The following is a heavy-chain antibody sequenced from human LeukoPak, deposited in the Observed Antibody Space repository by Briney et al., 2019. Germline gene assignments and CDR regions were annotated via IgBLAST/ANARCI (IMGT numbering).Heavy chain of an antibody. CDR2: ISYDGTNK. D-gene: IGHD3-22*01. CDR1: GFAFSNYP. CDR3: ARVGIAYYYDSSGYYTDF. V-gene: IGHV3-30-3*01. J-gene: IGHJ4*02. Sequence: GSLRLSCADSGFAFSNYPIHWVRQAPGKGLEWVAVISYDGTNKYYAGSVKGRFTISRDNSKNTLYLQMNSLRAEDTAVYYCARVGIAYYYDSSGYYTDFWGQGTLVTVSS.